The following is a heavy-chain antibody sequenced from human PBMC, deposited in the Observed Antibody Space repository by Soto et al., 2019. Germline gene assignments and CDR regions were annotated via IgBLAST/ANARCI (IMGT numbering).Heavy chain of an antibody. D-gene: IGHD2-15*01. Sequence: EVQLLESGGGLVQPGGSLRLSCAASGLTFSSYAMSWVRQAPGKGLEGVSAISGSGGSTYYADSVKGRFTISRDNSKNLMYLQMNSLRADDTAVYFCARRRGPLLKDAFDIWCQGTMVTVSS. CDR3: ARRRGPLLKDAFDI. V-gene: IGHV3-23*01. J-gene: IGHJ3*02. CDR2: ISGSGGST. CDR1: GLTFSSYA.